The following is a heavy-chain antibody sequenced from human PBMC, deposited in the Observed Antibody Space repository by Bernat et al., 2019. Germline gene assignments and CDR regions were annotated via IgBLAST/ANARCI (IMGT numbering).Heavy chain of an antibody. V-gene: IGHV4-31*03. CDR2: ISHSGSA. J-gene: IGHJ3*02. D-gene: IGHD1/OR15-1a*01. CDR3: ARITWNRADNAFDI. CDR1: GGSINSRGSH. Sequence: QVQLQESGPGLVKPSETLSLSCTVSGGSINSRGSHWTWIRQHPGKGLEWIGEISHSGSANKKASLRSRVTMLVDTSKNQFSLKLSSVTAADTAVYYCARITWNRADNAFDIWGQGTMVTVSS.